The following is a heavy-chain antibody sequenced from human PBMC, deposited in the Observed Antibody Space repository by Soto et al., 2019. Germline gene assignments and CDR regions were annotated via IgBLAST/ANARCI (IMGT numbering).Heavy chain of an antibody. CDR1: GGSINSGGYY. CDR2: ISYTGNT. CDR3: AGLYNWFDP. V-gene: IGHV4-31*03. J-gene: IGHJ5*02. Sequence: QVQLQESGPGLVKPSQTLSLTCTVSGGSINSGGYYWSWIRQHPGKGLEWIGYISYTGNTHYNPSLKSRLTISVDTSKNQFSLNLSSVSAADTAVYYCAGLYNWFDPWGQGTLVTVSS.